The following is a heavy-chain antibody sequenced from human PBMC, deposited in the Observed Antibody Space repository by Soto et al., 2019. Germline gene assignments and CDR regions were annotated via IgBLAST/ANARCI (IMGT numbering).Heavy chain of an antibody. CDR2: ISGSGGST. D-gene: IGHD2-15*01. V-gene: IGHV3-23*01. Sequence: VQLLESGGGLVQPGGSLRLSCAASGFTFSSYAMSWVRQAPGKGLEWVSAISGSGGSTYYADSVKGRFTISRDNSKNTLYLQMNSLRAEDTAVYYCAKDRRFDCSGGSCYSFDYWGQGTLVTVSS. CDR3: AKDRRFDCSGGSCYSFDY. CDR1: GFTFSSYA. J-gene: IGHJ4*02.